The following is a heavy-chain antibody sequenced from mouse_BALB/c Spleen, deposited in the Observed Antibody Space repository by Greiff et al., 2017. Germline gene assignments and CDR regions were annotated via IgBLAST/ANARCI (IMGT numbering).Heavy chain of an antibody. J-gene: IGHJ3*01. D-gene: IGHD1-1*01. CDR3: AHYYGSSGWFAY. Sequence: EVQLQESGAELVKPGASVKLSCTASGFNIKDTYMPWVKQRPEQGLEWIGRIDPANGNTKYDPKFQGQATITADTSSNTAYLQLSSLTSEDTAVYYCAHYYGSSGWFAYWGQGTLVTVSA. CDR2: IDPANGNT. CDR1: GFNIKDTY. V-gene: IGHV14-3*02.